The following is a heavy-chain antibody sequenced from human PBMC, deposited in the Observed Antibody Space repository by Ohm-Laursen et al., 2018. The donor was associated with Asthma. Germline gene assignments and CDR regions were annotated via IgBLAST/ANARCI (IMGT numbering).Heavy chain of an antibody. V-gene: IGHV3-48*01. CDR1: GFTFSSYS. CDR2: ISSSSSTI. J-gene: IGHJ4*02. Sequence: SLRLSCAASGFTFSSYSMNWVRQAPGKGLEWVSYISSSSSTIYYADSVKGRFTISRDNAKNSLYLQMNSLRAEDTAVYYCAGDYNYYDSSGFSWGQGTLVTVSS. CDR3: AGDYNYYDSSGFS. D-gene: IGHD3-22*01.